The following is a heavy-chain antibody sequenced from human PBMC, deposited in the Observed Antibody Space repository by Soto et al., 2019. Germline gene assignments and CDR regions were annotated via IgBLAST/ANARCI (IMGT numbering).Heavy chain of an antibody. V-gene: IGHV4-59*08. Sequence: PSEPLPLTCTVSDGSISNYCWSCIRQTPGKGLEWIGYIYYSGSTNYNPSLKSRVTISVDTSKNQFSLKLSSVTAADTAVYYCARPMMGSSSVWFDPWGQGTLVTVSS. CDR2: IYYSGST. D-gene: IGHD6-6*01. CDR3: ARPMMGSSSVWFDP. CDR1: DGSISNYC. J-gene: IGHJ5*02.